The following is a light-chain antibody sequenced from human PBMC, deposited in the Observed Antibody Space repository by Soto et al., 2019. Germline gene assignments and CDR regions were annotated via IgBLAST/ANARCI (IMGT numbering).Light chain of an antibody. J-gene: IGLJ2*01. CDR1: SSDVDTYKY. V-gene: IGLV2-14*01. CDR3: CSYAGSTTRVQ. Sequence: QPVLTQPASVSGSPGQSITISCTGTSSDVDTYKYVSWYQQHPGKAPKLMIYEVSYRPSGVSDRFSGSKSGNMASLTISGLQAEDEADYYCCSYAGSTTRVQFGGGTKLTVL. CDR2: EVS.